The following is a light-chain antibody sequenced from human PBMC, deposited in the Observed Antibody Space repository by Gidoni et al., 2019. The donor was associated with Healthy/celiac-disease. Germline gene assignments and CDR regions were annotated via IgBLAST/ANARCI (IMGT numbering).Light chain of an antibody. CDR3: QQYGSSPPLT. J-gene: IGKJ4*01. CDR1: QSVRSSY. Sequence: EIVLTQSPVILSLSPGERATLSCRADQSVRSSYLAWYQQKPGQAPRILIYGASSRATGSPDRFSGSGSGTDFTLTISRLEPEDVAVYYCQQYGSSPPLTFGGXTKVEIK. CDR2: GAS. V-gene: IGKV3-20*01.